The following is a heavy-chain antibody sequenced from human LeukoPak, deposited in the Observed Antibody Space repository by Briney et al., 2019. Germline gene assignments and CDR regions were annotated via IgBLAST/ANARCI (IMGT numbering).Heavy chain of an antibody. V-gene: IGHV3-11*01. Sequence: GGSLRLSCAASGFTFSDYYMSWIRQAPGKGLEWVSYISSSGSTIYYADSVKGRFTISRDNAKNSLYLQMNSLKTEDTAVYYCTTGLVPAAIGDNYYYYYYMDVWGKGTTVTDSS. CDR1: GFTFSDYY. CDR3: TTGLVPAAIGDNYYYYYYMDV. D-gene: IGHD2-2*01. CDR2: ISSSGSTI. J-gene: IGHJ6*03.